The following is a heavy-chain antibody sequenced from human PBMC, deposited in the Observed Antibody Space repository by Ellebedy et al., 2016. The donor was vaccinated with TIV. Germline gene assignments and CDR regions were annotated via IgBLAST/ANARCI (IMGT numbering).Heavy chain of an antibody. Sequence: GSLRLSCTVSGGSISSYYWSWIRQPPGKGLEWIGYIYYSGSTHYNPSLKSRVTISLDTSKNQFSLKLSSVTAADTAVYYCARAIAAAGTFSFDYWGQGTLVTVSS. CDR1: GGSISSYY. V-gene: IGHV4-59*01. CDR3: ARAIAAAGTFSFDY. J-gene: IGHJ4*02. D-gene: IGHD6-13*01. CDR2: IYYSGST.